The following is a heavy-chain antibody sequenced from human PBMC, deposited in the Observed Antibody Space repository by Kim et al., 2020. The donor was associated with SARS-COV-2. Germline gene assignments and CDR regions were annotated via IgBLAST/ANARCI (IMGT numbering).Heavy chain of an antibody. V-gene: IGHV4-34*01. CDR3: ARNWAASGGYYFDF. CDR2: ITDGGST. CDR1: GGTFSGYR. Sequence: SETLSLTSAVYGGTFSGYRWTWIRQSPGKGLEWIGDITDGGSTKYNPSLKSRPTMSVDKSKNQFSLKLTSVTAADTAVYYCARNWAASGGYYFDFWGRGTPVIVSS. D-gene: IGHD2-15*01. J-gene: IGHJ4*02.